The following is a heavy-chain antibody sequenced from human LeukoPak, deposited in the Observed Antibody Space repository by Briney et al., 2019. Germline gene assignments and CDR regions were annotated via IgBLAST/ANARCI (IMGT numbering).Heavy chain of an antibody. CDR2: MYYIEST. J-gene: IGHJ4*02. D-gene: IGHD6-13*01. V-gene: IGHV4-28*01. CDR1: GYSISSSNW. CDR3: AGIGPHSSSWY. Sequence: SETLSLTCAVSGYSISSSNWWGWIRQPPGKGLEWIAYMYYIESTYYNPSLKSRVTMSVDTSKNQFSLKLSSVTAADTAVYYCAGIGPHSSSWYWGQGTLVTVSS.